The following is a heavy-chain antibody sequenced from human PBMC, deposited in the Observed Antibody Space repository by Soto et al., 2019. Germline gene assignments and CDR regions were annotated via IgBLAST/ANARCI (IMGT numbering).Heavy chain of an antibody. CDR3: AKDGFKTPFAYYYYYMDV. V-gene: IGHV3-30*18. CDR2: ISYDGSNK. CDR1: GFTFSSYG. J-gene: IGHJ6*03. Sequence: GGSLRLSCAASGFTFSSYGMHWVRQAPGKGLEWVAVISYDGSNKYYADSVKGRFTISRDNSKNTLYLQMNSLRAEDTAVYYCAKDGFKTPFAYYYYYMDVWGKGTTVTVSS. D-gene: IGHD2-2*03.